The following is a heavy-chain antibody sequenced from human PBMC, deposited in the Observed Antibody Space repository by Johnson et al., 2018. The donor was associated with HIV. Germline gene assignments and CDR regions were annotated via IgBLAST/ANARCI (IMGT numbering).Heavy chain of an antibody. CDR1: SFTFRTYE. CDR2: IGTAGDT. D-gene: IGHD2-8*02. CDR3: ARTGVLGAFDI. V-gene: IGHV3-13*01. J-gene: IGHJ3*02. Sequence: VHLLESCHGLAQSGEPLLYSYASSSFTFRTYEMYWVRQATGKGLEWVSTIGTAGDTYYAGSVKGRFTISRENANNSLYLQMNSLRAGDTAVYYCARTGVLGAFDIWGQGTMVTVSS.